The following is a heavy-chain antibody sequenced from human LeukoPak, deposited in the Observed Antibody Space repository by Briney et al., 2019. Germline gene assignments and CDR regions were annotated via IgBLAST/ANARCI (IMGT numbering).Heavy chain of an antibody. J-gene: IGHJ4*02. V-gene: IGHV1-69*04. CDR2: IIPIFGIA. D-gene: IGHD3-3*01. Sequence: ASVKVSCQASGGTLISYAISWVRQAPGQGLEWMGRIIPIFGIANDAQKLQGRVTMTTDTSTSTAYMELRSLRSDDTAVYYCARFVYYDFWSGYLSGSQSLYFDYWGQGTLVTVSS. CDR3: ARFVYYDFWSGYLSGSQSLYFDY. CDR1: GGTLISYA.